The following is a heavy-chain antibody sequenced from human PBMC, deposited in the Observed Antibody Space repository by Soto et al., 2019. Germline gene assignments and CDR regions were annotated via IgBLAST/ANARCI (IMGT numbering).Heavy chain of an antibody. V-gene: IGHV3-21*01. J-gene: IGHJ3*02. CDR2: ISSSSSYI. Sequence: GGSLRLSCAASGFTFSSYSMNWVRQAPGKGLEWVSSISSSSSYIYYADSVKGRFTISRDNAKNSLYLQMNSLRAEDTAVYYCAKDDSRAAFDIWGQGTMVTVSS. CDR3: AKDDSRAAFDI. CDR1: GFTFSSYS. D-gene: IGHD2-21*02.